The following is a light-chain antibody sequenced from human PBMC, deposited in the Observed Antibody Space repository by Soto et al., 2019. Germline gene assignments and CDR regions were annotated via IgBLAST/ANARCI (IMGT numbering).Light chain of an antibody. CDR3: QQYDDWPPWT. CDR2: GAS. V-gene: IGKV3-15*01. J-gene: IGKJ1*01. CDR1: QSVSSN. Sequence: VMTQSPATLSVSPGEGATLSCTASQSVSSNLVWYQQKPGQAPRLLIYGASTRAAGVPGRFSGSGSGTDFTLTISSLQSEDFAVYYCQQYDDWPPWTFGQGTKVEV.